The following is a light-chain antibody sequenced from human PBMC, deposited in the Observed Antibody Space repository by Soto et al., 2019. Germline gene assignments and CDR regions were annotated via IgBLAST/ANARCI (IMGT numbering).Light chain of an antibody. V-gene: IGLV1-40*01. CDR3: QSYDTSLSVV. CDR1: SSNIGAGYD. Sequence: QSVLTQPPSVSGAPGQRITISCTGSSSNIGAGYDVHWYQQLPGTAPKLLMYANSNRPSGVPDRFSGSKSGTSASLAITGLQAEDEADYYCQSYDTSLSVVFGGGTQLTV. J-gene: IGLJ2*01. CDR2: ANS.